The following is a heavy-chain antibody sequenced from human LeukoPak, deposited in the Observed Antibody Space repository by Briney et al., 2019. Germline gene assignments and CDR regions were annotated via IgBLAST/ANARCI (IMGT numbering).Heavy chain of an antibody. CDR3: TRVLAAAANALDI. CDR2: SRHKPKKYST. CDR1: GFTLSDHY. J-gene: IGHJ3*02. D-gene: IGHD6-13*01. Sequence: GGSLRLSCAASGFTLSDHYMDWVRQAPGKGLEWVGRSRHKPKKYSTEYAASVKGRFTISRDDSKNSLYLQMNSLKTEDTAVYYCTRVLAAAANALDIWGQGTMVTVSS. V-gene: IGHV3-72*01.